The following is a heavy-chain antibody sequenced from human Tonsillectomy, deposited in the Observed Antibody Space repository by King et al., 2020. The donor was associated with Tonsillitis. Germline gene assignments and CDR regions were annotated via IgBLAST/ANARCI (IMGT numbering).Heavy chain of an antibody. V-gene: IGHV3-23*04. Sequence: DVQLVESGGGLVQPGGSLRLSCAASGFTFSNYAMSWVRQAPGKGLERVSTISGIGGNTYYADSVKGRFTISRDNSKNTQYLQMNSLRAEDTAVYYCAKGGEAVAVWFDPWGQGTLVTVSS. CDR2: ISGIGGNT. J-gene: IGHJ5*02. CDR1: GFTFSNYA. CDR3: AKGGEAVAVWFDP. D-gene: IGHD6-19*01.